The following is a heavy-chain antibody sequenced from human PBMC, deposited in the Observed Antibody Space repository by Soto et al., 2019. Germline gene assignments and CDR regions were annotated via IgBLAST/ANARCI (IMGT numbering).Heavy chain of an antibody. Sequence: QVQLVESGGGVVQPGGSLRLSCATSGFIFSTYGMQWVRQSPGEGLEWVAVMANDGSYQYYADSVKGRFTISRDNSKNTLYLQMDSLRREDTAVYDCARSIGGSSYYPPDYWGQGTLVTVSS. J-gene: IGHJ4*02. CDR3: ARSIGGSSYYPPDY. CDR2: MANDGSYQ. D-gene: IGHD2-15*01. CDR1: GFIFSTYG. V-gene: IGHV3-30*03.